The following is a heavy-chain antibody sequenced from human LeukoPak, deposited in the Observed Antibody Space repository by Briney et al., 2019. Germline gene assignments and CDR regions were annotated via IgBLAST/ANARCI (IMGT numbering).Heavy chain of an antibody. V-gene: IGHV5-51*01. D-gene: IGHD6-13*01. CDR1: GYSFTNYW. CDR3: ARHLIPASATNRSPFDI. CDR2: IYPGDSET. Sequence: GESLKISCKGSGYSFTNYWIGWVRQMPGEGLEWMGIIYPGDSETTYSPAFRGQVTISADKSINTAYLQWSSLKPSDTALYYCARHLIPASATNRSPFDIWGQGTMVTVSS. J-gene: IGHJ3*02.